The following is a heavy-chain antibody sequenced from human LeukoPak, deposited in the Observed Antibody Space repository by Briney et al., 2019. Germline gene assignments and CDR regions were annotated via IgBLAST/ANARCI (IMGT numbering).Heavy chain of an antibody. D-gene: IGHD1-26*01. CDR3: AIRPVGATFDY. V-gene: IGHV4-34*01. Sequence: SETLSLTCAVYGGSFSGYYWSWIRQPPGKGLEWIGEINHSGSTNYNPSLKSRVTISVDTSKNQFSLKLSSVTAADTAVYYCAIRPVGATFDYWGQGTLVTVSS. CDR2: INHSGST. J-gene: IGHJ4*02. CDR1: GGSFSGYY.